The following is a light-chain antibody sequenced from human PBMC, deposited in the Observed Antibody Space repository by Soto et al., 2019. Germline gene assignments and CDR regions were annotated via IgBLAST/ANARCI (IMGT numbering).Light chain of an antibody. CDR2: QTS. V-gene: IGKV3-20*01. CDR3: QQYGISPYS. Sequence: EIVLTQSPSTLSSFPGDRVTLSCRASQYINTRLAWYQHRPGQAPRLLIYQTSIRAAGIPARFSASGTGTDFTLTISRLEREDFAFYYRQQYGISPYSFGQGTKVDIK. CDR1: QYINTR. J-gene: IGKJ2*03.